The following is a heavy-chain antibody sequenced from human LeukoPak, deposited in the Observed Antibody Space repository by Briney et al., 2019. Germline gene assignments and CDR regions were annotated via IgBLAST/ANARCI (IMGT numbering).Heavy chain of an antibody. CDR2: IRYDGSNK. D-gene: IGHD4-17*01. J-gene: IGHJ4*02. Sequence: GGSLRLSCAASGFTFSSYGMHWVRQAPGKGLEWVAFIRYDGSNKYYADSVKGRFTISRDNSKNTLYLQMNSLRAEDTAVYYCAKDPVGYTVTEYCFDYWGQGTLVTVSS. V-gene: IGHV3-30*02. CDR3: AKDPVGYTVTEYCFDY. CDR1: GFTFSSYG.